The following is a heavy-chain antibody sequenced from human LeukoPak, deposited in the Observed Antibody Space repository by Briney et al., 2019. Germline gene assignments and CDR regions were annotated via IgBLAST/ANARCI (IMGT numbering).Heavy chain of an antibody. D-gene: IGHD3-22*01. Sequence: SETLSLTCTVSGGSIISYYWSWIRQPPGKGLEWIGYVHSSGSTTYNPSLKSRVTISVDTSKSQFSLRLSSVTAADMAVYYCAREGRDSYDSSGYSPDYWGPGALVTVSS. CDR3: AREGRDSYDSSGYSPDY. J-gene: IGHJ4*02. CDR1: GGSIISYY. CDR2: VHSSGST. V-gene: IGHV4-59*12.